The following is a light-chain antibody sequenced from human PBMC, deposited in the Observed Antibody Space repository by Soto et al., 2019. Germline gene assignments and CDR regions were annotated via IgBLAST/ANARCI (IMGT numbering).Light chain of an antibody. CDR2: EAT. Sequence: QPVLTQPASVSGSPGQSITVSCTGTRNNLGSYDLVSWYQKYPDKAPTLLIYEATKRPSGISDRFSGSKSGFTASLTISGLRADDEADYYCCSLEGSNALVVFGGGTKLIVL. CDR1: RNNLGSYDL. CDR3: CSLEGSNALVV. J-gene: IGLJ2*01. V-gene: IGLV2-23*01.